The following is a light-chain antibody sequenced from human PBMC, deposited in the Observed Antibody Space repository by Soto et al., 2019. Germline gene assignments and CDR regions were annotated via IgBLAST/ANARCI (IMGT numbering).Light chain of an antibody. V-gene: IGLV1-44*01. CDR3: AAWDDSLNGPV. J-gene: IGLJ2*01. Sequence: QSVLTQPPSASGTPGQRVTISCSGSSSNIGSNTVNWYQHFPGTAPKLLSYSNNRRPSGVPDRFSGSKSGTSASLAISGLQSEDEADYYCAAWDDSLNGPVFGGGTKLTVL. CDR2: SNN. CDR1: SSNIGSNT.